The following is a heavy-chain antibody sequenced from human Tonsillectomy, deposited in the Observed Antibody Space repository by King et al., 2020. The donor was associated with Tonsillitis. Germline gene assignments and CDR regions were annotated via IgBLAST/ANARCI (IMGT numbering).Heavy chain of an antibody. CDR1: GGSITGHY. CDR2: SYYSGTT. Sequence: QLQESGPGLVKPSETLSLTCTVSGGSITGHYWAWIRQPPGKGLEWIGYSYYSGTTNYNPPLKRRVTMSVDTSKNQFSLRMPSVTAADTAVYYCARDSGVWTLTNYYMDVWGKGTTVTVSS. J-gene: IGHJ6*03. D-gene: IGHD3/OR15-3a*01. CDR3: ARDSGVWTLTNYYMDV. V-gene: IGHV4-59*11.